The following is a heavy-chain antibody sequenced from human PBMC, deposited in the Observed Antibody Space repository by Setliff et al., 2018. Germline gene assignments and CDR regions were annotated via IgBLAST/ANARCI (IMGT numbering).Heavy chain of an antibody. CDR3: AKGRGEMDS. J-gene: IGHJ4*02. Sequence: PSETLSLTCSVSGDSMSFSYWSWIRQPPGKGLEWTGYIYYSGSTDSHPSLKSRVSISIDTSKNQFSLNVRSVTAADTAIYYCAKGRGEMDSWGQGILVTVSS. V-gene: IGHV4-59*01. CDR1: GDSMSFSY. D-gene: IGHD3-10*01. CDR2: IYYSGST.